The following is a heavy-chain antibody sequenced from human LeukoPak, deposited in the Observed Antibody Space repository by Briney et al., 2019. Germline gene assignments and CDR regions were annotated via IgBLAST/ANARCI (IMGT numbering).Heavy chain of an antibody. D-gene: IGHD6-6*01. J-gene: IGHJ6*02. Sequence: ASVKVSCKASGYTFTSYYMHWVRQAPGQGLEWMGIINPSGGSTSYAQKFQGRVTMTRDTSTSTVYMELSSLRSEDTAVYYCARDPWIAARPSPYYYYYGMDVWGQGTTVTVSS. CDR3: ARDPWIAARPSPYYYYYGMDV. V-gene: IGHV1-46*01. CDR1: GYTFTSYY. CDR2: INPSGGST.